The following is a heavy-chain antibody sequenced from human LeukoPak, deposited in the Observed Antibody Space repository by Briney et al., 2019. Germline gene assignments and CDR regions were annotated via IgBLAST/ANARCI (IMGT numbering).Heavy chain of an antibody. D-gene: IGHD5-18*01. CDR3: AKPGYSHDIFRNFDY. CDR1: GFTFTKYG. J-gene: IGHJ4*02. CDR2: ISDSGDST. Sequence: PGGSLRLSCAASGFTFTKYGMNWVRQAPGKGLEWVSGISDSGDSTYYADSVKGRFTISRDNSKNTLYLQMHSLRADDTAVYYCAKPGYSHDIFRNFDYWGQGILVTVPS. V-gene: IGHV3-23*01.